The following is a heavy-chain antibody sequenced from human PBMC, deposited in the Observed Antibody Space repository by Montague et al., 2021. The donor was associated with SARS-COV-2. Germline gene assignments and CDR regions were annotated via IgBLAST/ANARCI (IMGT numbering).Heavy chain of an antibody. J-gene: IGHJ5*02. Sequence: SETLSLTCTVSGGSISSSSYYWGWIRRPPGKGLEWIGSIYYSGSTYYNPSLKSRVTISVDTSKNQFSLKLSSVTAADTAVYYCARHAPAITMVRGVKLLDWFDPWGQGTLVTVSS. CDR1: GGSISSSSYY. V-gene: IGHV4-39*01. CDR3: ARHAPAITMVRGVKLLDWFDP. D-gene: IGHD3-10*01. CDR2: IYYSGST.